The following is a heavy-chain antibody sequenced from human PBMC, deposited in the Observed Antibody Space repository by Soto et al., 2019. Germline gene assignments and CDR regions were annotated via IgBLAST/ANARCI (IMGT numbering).Heavy chain of an antibody. CDR3: AADSALSSPNY. Sequence: GASVKVSCKASGFTFTSSAVQWVRQARGQRLEWIGWIVIGSGNTNYAQKFQERVTITRDMSTSTAYMELSSLRSEDTAVYYCAADSALSSPNYWGQGTMVTVSS. V-gene: IGHV1-58*01. CDR1: GFTFTSSA. J-gene: IGHJ4*03. D-gene: IGHD6-13*01. CDR2: IVIGSGNT.